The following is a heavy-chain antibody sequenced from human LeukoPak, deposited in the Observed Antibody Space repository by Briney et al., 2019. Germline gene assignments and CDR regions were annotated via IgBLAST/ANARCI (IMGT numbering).Heavy chain of an antibody. V-gene: IGHV1-69*05. D-gene: IGHD3-3*01. J-gene: IGHJ5*02. CDR3: ARVFWSGYYNYNWSDP. CDR2: ILPIFGTA. Sequence: SVKVSCTAAGRTFSSYAISWVRQAPGQGLEWMGGILPIFGTANYAKKYPGRVTITTAESTTTTYQEMSSLRSGDTVVYYCARVFWSGYYNYNWSDPSGQGTLVTASS. CDR1: GRTFSSYA.